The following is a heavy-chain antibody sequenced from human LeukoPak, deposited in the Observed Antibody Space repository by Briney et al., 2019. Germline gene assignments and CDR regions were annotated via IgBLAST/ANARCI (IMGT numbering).Heavy chain of an antibody. V-gene: IGHV4-59*11. Sequence: SETLSLTCTVSGGSTSSHFWSWIRQPPGKGLEWIGNTYTGGTTNYNPSLKSGVTISIDTSKNQLSLHLASVTAADTAVYYCTKATKWLAFDDWGRGTLVTVSS. J-gene: IGHJ4*02. CDR3: TKATKWLAFDD. CDR1: GGSTSSHF. D-gene: IGHD6-19*01. CDR2: TYTGGTT.